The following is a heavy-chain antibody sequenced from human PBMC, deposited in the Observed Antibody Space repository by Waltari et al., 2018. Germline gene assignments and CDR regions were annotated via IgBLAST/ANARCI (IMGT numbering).Heavy chain of an antibody. Sequence: QLQLQESGPGLVKPSETLSLTCTVSGGSISSSSYYWGWIRQPPGKGLEWIGSIYYSGSTYYNPSLKSRVTISVDTSKNQFSLKLSSVTAADTAVYYCARHLPGQDAFDIWGQGTMVTVSS. CDR1: GGSISSSSYY. V-gene: IGHV4-39*01. CDR3: ARHLPGQDAFDI. J-gene: IGHJ3*02. CDR2: IYYSGST.